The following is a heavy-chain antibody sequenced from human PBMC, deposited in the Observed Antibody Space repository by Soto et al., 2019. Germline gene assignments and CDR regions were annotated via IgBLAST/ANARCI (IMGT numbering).Heavy chain of an antibody. CDR1: WVICVDHY. CDR2: SRNKGRGYST. CDR3: PSPLVVPTTGPFDT. J-gene: IGHJ3*02. V-gene: IGHV3-72*01. Sequence: LPWGAAWVICVDHYGGRVRQDQGRGLEWVGRSRNKGRGYSTDYAASVKGRFTISRDDSKRSVHLQMNSLRTEDTAVYYCPSPLVVPTTGPFDTWGQGTMVTAS. D-gene: IGHD2-15*01.